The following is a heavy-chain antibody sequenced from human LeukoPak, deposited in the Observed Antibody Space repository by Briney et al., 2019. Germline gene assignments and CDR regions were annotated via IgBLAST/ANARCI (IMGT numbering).Heavy chain of an antibody. CDR3: ARDNSIVATIWDDY. CDR1: GYTFTSYG. D-gene: IGHD5-12*01. V-gene: IGHV1-18*01. CDR2: ISAYNGNT. Sequence: GASVKVSCKASGYTFTSYGICWVRQAPGQGLEWMGWISAYNGNTNYAQKLQGRVTMTTDTSTSTAYMELRSLRSDDTAVYYCARDNSIVATIWDDYWGQGTLVTVSS. J-gene: IGHJ4*02.